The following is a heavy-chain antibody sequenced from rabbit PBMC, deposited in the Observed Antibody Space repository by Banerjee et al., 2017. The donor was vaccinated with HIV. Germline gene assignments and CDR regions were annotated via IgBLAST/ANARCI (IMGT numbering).Heavy chain of an antibody. CDR1: GFSFSGNYW. Sequence: QEQLVESGGGLVQPEGSLTLTCKASGFSFSGNYWPCWVRQAPGKGLEWIACMNAGSSGSTYYASWAKGRFTISKTSSTTVTLQMTSLTAADTATYFCARRAGYAGYGGALNLWGPGTLVTVS. D-gene: IGHD7-1*01. CDR2: MNAGSSGST. V-gene: IGHV1S45*01. CDR3: ARRAGYAGYGGALNL. J-gene: IGHJ4*01.